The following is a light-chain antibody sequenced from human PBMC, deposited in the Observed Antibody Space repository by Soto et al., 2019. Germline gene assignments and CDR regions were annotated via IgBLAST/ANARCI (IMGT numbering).Light chain of an antibody. CDR1: TSDIGGYNY. CDR2: EVS. Sequence: QSALTQPASVSGSPGQSITISCTGTTSDIGGYNYVSWYQHYPGKAPKVMIYEVSNRPSGVSNRFSGSKSGNTASLTISGLQAEDEADYYCSSYTTSSTLVFGGGTKLTVL. CDR3: SSYTTSSTLV. J-gene: IGLJ2*01. V-gene: IGLV2-14*01.